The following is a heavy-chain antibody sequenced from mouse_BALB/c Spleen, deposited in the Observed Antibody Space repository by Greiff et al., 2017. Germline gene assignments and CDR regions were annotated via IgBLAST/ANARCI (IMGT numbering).Heavy chain of an antibody. V-gene: IGHV5-17*02. D-gene: IGHD2-3*01. CDR2: ISSGSSTI. J-gene: IGHJ1*01. CDR3: ARDGYYGYFDV. Sequence: EVHLVESGGGLVQPGGSRKLSCAASGFTFSSFGMHWVRQAPEKGLEWVAYISSGSSTIYYADTVKGRITISRDNPKNTLFLQMTSLRSEDTAVYYCARDGYYGYFDVWGAGTTVTVSA. CDR1: GFTFSSFG.